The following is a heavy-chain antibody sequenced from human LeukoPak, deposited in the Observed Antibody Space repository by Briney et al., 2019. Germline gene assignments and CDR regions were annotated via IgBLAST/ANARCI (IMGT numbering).Heavy chain of an antibody. CDR2: IYPGDSDT. V-gene: IGHV5-51*01. CDR1: RYIFTGYW. CDR3: ARVITLLRFYAFDI. D-gene: IGHD5-12*01. J-gene: IGHJ3*02. Sequence: GESLKISCKGSRYIFTGYWIGWVRQMPGKGLEWMGIIYPGDSDTRYSPSFQGQVTISADKSISTAYLQWSSLKASDTAMYYRARVITLLRFYAFDIWGQGTMVTVSS.